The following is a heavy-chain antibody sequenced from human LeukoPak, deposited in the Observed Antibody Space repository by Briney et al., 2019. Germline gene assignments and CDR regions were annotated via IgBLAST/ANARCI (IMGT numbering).Heavy chain of an antibody. CDR1: GFTFSSYG. D-gene: IGHD3-16*02. J-gene: IGHJ6*03. Sequence: GGSLRLSCAASGFTFSSYGMSWVRQAPGKGLEWVSAISGSGGSTYYADSVKGRFTISRDNSKNTLYLQMNSLRAEDTAVYYCAKGGIMFGGVIPYYYYMDVWGKGTTVTISS. CDR2: ISGSGGST. CDR3: AKGGIMFGGVIPYYYYMDV. V-gene: IGHV3-23*01.